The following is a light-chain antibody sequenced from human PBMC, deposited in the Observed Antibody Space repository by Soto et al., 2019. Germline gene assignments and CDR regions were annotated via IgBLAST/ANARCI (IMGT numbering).Light chain of an antibody. V-gene: IGLV1-40*01. Sequence: QSALTQPPSVSGAPGQTVTISCTGSSSNIGAGYDVHWYQHLPGTAPKLLIFGNTNRPSGVPDRFSGSKSGTSASLAITGLQAEDEADYYCQSYDTSLSGSYVFGPGTKLTVL. CDR3: QSYDTSLSGSYV. CDR2: GNT. J-gene: IGLJ1*01. CDR1: SSNIGAGYD.